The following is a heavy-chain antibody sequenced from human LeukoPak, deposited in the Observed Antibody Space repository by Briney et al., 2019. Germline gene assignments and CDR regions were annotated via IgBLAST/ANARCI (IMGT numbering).Heavy chain of an antibody. CDR3: ARDPSYYGSGSPSNWFDP. CDR2: IYYSGST. J-gene: IGHJ5*02. CDR1: GGSISSYY. V-gene: IGHV4-59*01. D-gene: IGHD3-10*01. Sequence: PSETLSLTCTVSGGSISSYYWSWIRQPPGKGLEWIGYIYYSGSTNYNPSLKSRVTISVDTSKNQFSLKLSSVTAADTAVYYCARDPSYYGSGSPSNWFDPWGQGTLSPSPQ.